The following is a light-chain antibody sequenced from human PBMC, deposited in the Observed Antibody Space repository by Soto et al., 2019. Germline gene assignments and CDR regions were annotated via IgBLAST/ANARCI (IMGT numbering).Light chain of an antibody. CDR3: QQYNSYRT. CDR2: DAS. J-gene: IGKJ1*01. CDR1: QTISTW. Sequence: DIQMTQSPSTLSASVGDRVTITCRASQTISTWLAWYQQKPGKAPKLLIYDASSLESGVQSRFSGSGSGTEFTLTISSLQPDDFATYYCQQYNSYRTFGQGTKV. V-gene: IGKV1-5*01.